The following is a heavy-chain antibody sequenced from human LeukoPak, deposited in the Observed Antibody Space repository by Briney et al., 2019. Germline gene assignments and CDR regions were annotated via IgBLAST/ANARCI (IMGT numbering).Heavy chain of an antibody. CDR3: AREAGPIAVAGDY. CDR2: INPNSGGT. Sequence: GASVKVSCKASGYTFTGYYMHWVRQAPGQGLEWMGWINPNSGGTNYAQKFQGRVTMTRDTSISTAYMELSRLRSDDTAVYYCAREAGPIAVAGDYWGQGTLVTVCS. D-gene: IGHD6-19*01. J-gene: IGHJ4*02. CDR1: GYTFTGYY. V-gene: IGHV1-2*02.